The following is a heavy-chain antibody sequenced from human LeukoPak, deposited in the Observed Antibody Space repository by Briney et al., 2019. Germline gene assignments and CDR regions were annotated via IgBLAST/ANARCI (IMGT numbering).Heavy chain of an antibody. CDR1: GFTFSSYA. V-gene: IGHV3-30-3*01. D-gene: IGHD2-21*02. J-gene: IGHJ5*02. Sequence: GGSLRLSCAASGFTFSSYAMHWVRQAPGKGLEWVAVISYDGSNKYYADSVKGRFTISRDNSKNALYLQMNSLRAEDTAVYYCARDVPHIVVVTSHWFDPWGQGTLVTVSS. CDR3: ARDVPHIVVVTSHWFDP. CDR2: ISYDGSNK.